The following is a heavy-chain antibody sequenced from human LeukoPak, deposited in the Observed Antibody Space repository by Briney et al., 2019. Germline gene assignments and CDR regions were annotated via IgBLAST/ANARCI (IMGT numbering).Heavy chain of an antibody. CDR1: GYTFTVYH. V-gene: IGHV1-2*02. J-gene: IGHJ4*02. Sequence: ASVKVSCKTSGYTFTVYHIHWVRQAPGQGLEWMGWINPNSGGTNYAQKLQGRVTMTTDTSTSTAYMELRSLRSDDTAVYYCARDDSSGPGYWGQGTLVTVSS. D-gene: IGHD6-19*01. CDR3: ARDDSSGPGY. CDR2: INPNSGGT.